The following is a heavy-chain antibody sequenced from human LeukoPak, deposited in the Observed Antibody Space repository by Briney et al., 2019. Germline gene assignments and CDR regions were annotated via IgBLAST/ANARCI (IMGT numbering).Heavy chain of an antibody. CDR2: VNPNSGGT. CDR1: GYTFTGYY. D-gene: IGHD3-22*01. CDR3: ANTYYYDSSGYDY. V-gene: IGHV1-2*06. Sequence: GASVKVSCKASGYTFTGYYVHWVRQAPGQGLEWMGRVNPNSGGTNYAQKFQGRVTMTRDTSISTAYMELSRLRSDDTAVYYCANTYYYDSSGYDYWGQGTLVTVSS. J-gene: IGHJ4*02.